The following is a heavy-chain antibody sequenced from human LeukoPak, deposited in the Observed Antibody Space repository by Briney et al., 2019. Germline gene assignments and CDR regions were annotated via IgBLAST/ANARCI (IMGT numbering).Heavy chain of an antibody. CDR2: ISSSGSTI. CDR1: GFTVSSNY. Sequence: GGSLRLSCAASGFTVSSNYMTWIRQAPGKGLEWVSYISSSGSTIYYADSVKGRFTISRDNAKNSLYLQMNSLRAEDTAVYYCARDAPYYYGSGVAGYFDYWGQGTLVTVSS. V-gene: IGHV3-11*01. J-gene: IGHJ4*02. CDR3: ARDAPYYYGSGVAGYFDY. D-gene: IGHD3-10*01.